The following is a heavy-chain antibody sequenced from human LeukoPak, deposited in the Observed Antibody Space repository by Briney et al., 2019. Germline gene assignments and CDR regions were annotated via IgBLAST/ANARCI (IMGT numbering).Heavy chain of an antibody. CDR1: GGSISSSSYY. J-gene: IGHJ4*02. Sequence: SETLSLTCTVSGGSISSSSYYWGWIRQPPGKGLEWIGSIYYSGSTYYNPSLKSRVTMSVDTSKNQFSLKLSSVTAADTAVYYCARVRSTSCYDYWGQGTLVTVSS. CDR3: ARVRSTSCYDY. CDR2: IYYSGST. V-gene: IGHV4-39*07. D-gene: IGHD2-2*01.